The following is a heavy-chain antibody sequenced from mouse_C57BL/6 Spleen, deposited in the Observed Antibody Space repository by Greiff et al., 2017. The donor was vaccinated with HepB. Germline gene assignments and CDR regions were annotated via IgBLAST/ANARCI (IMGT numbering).Heavy chain of an antibody. CDR2: IDPSDSYT. CDR3: AITTVVDYYAMDY. D-gene: IGHD1-1*01. J-gene: IGHJ4*01. CDR1: GYTFTSYW. Sequence: VKLQQPGAELVMPGASVKLSCKASGYTFTSYWMHWVKQRPGQGLEWIGEIDPSDSYTNYNQKFKGKSTLTVDKSSSTAYMQLSSLTSEDSAVYYCAITTVVDYYAMDYWGQGTSVTVSS. V-gene: IGHV1-69*01.